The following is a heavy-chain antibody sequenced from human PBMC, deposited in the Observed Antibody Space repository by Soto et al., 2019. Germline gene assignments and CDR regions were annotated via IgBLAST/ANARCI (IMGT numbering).Heavy chain of an antibody. CDR3: ALLWDQLPTNWFDP. CDR1: GGTFSSYS. V-gene: IGHV1-69*13. D-gene: IGHD2-2*01. Sequence: SVKVSCKASGGTFSSYSISWVRQAPGQGLEWMGGIIPIFGTANYAQKFQGRVTITADESTSTAYMELSSLRSEDTAVYYCALLWDQLPTNWFDPWGQGTLVTVSS. CDR2: IIPIFGTA. J-gene: IGHJ5*02.